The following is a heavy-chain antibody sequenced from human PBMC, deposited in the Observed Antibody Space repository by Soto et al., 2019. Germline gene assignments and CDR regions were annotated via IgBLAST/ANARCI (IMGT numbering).Heavy chain of an antibody. V-gene: IGHV3-23*01. CDR2: ISGSGGST. J-gene: IGHJ4*02. CDR1: GFTFSSYA. Sequence: GGSLRLSCAASGFTFSSYAMSWVRQAPGKGLEWVSAISGSGGSTYYADSVKGRFTISRDNSKNTLYLQMNSLRAEDTAVYYCAKGTLIVGATWIGYYFDYWGQGTLVTVSS. CDR3: AKGTLIVGATWIGYYFDY. D-gene: IGHD1-26*01.